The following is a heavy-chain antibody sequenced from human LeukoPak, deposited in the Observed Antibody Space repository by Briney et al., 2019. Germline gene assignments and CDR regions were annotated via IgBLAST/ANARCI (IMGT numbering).Heavy chain of an antibody. V-gene: IGHV3-30-3*01. CDR2: ISYDGSNK. J-gene: IGHJ5*02. CDR3: ARDSRSTSWHRFDP. CDR1: GFTFSSYA. D-gene: IGHD2-2*01. Sequence: GGSLRLSCAASGFTFSSYAMHWVRQAPGKGLEWVAVISYDGSNKYYADSVKGRFTISRDNSKNTLYLQMNSLRAEDTAVYYCARDSRSTSWHRFDPWGQGTLVTVSS.